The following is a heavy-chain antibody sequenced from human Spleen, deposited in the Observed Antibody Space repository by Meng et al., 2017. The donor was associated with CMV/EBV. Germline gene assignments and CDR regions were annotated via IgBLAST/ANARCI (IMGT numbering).Heavy chain of an antibody. CDR2: ISGNTGFI. CDR3: ARAWLGYCSSTSCYNYYGMDV. V-gene: IGHV3-9*01. J-gene: IGHJ6*02. Sequence: SLKISCTASGFTFDDFAMHWVRQTPGEGLEWVSGISGNTGFIGYADSVKGRFTISRDNAKNSLYLQMNSLRAEDTAVYYCARAWLGYCSSTSCYNYYGMDVWGQGTTVTVSS. CDR1: GFTFDDFA. D-gene: IGHD2-2*02.